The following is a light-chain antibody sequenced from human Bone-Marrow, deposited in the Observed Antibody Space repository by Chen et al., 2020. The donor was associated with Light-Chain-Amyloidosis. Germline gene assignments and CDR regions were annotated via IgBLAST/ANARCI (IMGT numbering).Light chain of an antibody. CDR1: RSNLGAGYD. V-gene: IGLV1-40*01. CDR2: DSD. J-gene: IGLJ2*01. Sequence: QSVLTQPPSMSEAPGQRVTISCTGSRSNLGAGYDVHWYQQLPGTSPKLLIYDSDIRPSGVPYRFSASKSGTSASLSITGLQVADEADYYCQSYDTALLSLVFGGGTKLTV. CDR3: QSYDTALLSLV.